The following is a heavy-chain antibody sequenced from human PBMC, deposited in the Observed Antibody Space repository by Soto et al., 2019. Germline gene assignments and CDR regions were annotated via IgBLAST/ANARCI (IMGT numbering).Heavy chain of an antibody. CDR2: INTYNGDT. J-gene: IGHJ5*02. Sequence: QVHLVQSGVEMKKSGASVKVSCKTSGYTFTNFGISWVRQAPGQGLEWVGWINTYNGDTNYAQKFQGRVTMTTDTSASTAYMELNSLRSDDTAVYYCGRDPSPGSPAHKNWIDPWGQGPLVTVSS. V-gene: IGHV1-18*01. D-gene: IGHD2-2*01. CDR1: GYTFTNFG. CDR3: GRDPSPGSPAHKNWIDP.